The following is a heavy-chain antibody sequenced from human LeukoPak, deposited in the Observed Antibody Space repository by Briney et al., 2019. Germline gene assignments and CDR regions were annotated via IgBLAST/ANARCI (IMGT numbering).Heavy chain of an antibody. CDR3: AKDLSKGLLYRRGMYYFDY. D-gene: IGHD3-10*01. J-gene: IGHJ4*02. Sequence: GGSLRLSCAASGFTFSSYNMNWVRQAPGKGLEWVAYISIGTSFIYYADSVKGRFTISRDNAKNTLYLQMNSLRAEDTAVYYCAKDLSKGLLYRRGMYYFDYWGQGTLVTVSS. CDR1: GFTFSSYN. CDR2: ISIGTSFI. V-gene: IGHV3-21*01.